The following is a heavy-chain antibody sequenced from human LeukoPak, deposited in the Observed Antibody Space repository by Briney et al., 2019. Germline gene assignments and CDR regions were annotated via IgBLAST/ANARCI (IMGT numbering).Heavy chain of an antibody. CDR1: GFTFSSYW. J-gene: IGHJ5*02. CDR2: IKQDGREK. Sequence: GGSLRLSCAASGFTFSSYWMSWVRQAPGKGLEWVANIKQDGREKYYVDSVKGRFTISRDNSKNTLYLQMNSLRAEDTAVYYCARMGYGDYGDWFDPWGQGTLVTVSS. D-gene: IGHD4-17*01. V-gene: IGHV3-7*01. CDR3: ARMGYGDYGDWFDP.